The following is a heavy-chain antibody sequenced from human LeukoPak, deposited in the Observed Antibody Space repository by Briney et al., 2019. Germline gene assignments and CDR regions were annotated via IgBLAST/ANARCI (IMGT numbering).Heavy chain of an antibody. CDR3: ARYDYGGNFDC. CDR2: IKQDASEK. Sequence: GGSLRLSCAASGFTFSNYWMSWVRQAPGKGLEWVANIKQDASEKYYVDSVKGRFTIFRDNAKNSLYLQMNSLRAEDTAVYYCARYDYGGNFDCWGQGTLVTVSS. CDR1: GFTFSNYW. D-gene: IGHD4-23*01. J-gene: IGHJ4*02. V-gene: IGHV3-7*05.